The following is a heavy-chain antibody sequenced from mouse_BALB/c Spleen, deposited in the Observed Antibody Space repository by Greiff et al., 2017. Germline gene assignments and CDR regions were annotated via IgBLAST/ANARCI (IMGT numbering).Heavy chain of an antibody. CDR2: ISSGSSTI. CDR3: ARGYDYSYYYAMDY. J-gene: IGHJ4*01. Sequence: EVQGVESGGGLVQPGGSRKLSCAASGFTFSSFGMHWVRQAPEKGLEWVAYISSGSSTIYYADTVKGRFTISRDNPKNTLFLQMTSLRSEDTAMYYCARGYDYSYYYAMDYWGQGTSVTVSS. D-gene: IGHD2-4*01. CDR1: GFTFSSFG. V-gene: IGHV5-17*02.